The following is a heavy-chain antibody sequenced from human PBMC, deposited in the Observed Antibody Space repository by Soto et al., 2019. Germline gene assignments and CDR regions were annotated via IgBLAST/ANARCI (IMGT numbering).Heavy chain of an antibody. Sequence: QVQLVESGGGVVQPGKSLRLSCAASGFSFSNYAMHWVRQAPGKGLEWVAVIWYDGSNKYYADSVKGRFTISKDNSQTTVYLQMNSLRAEDTAVYYCTRDPYGGSRYYFDSWGLGTLVTVSS. D-gene: IGHD1-26*01. CDR1: GFSFSNYA. CDR2: IWYDGSNK. V-gene: IGHV3-33*01. J-gene: IGHJ4*02. CDR3: TRDPYGGSRYYFDS.